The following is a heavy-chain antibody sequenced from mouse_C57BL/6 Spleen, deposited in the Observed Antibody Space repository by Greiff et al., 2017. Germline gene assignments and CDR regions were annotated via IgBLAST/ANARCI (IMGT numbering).Heavy chain of an antibody. CDR2: IDPENGDT. J-gene: IGHJ3*01. V-gene: IGHV14-4*01. D-gene: IGHD2-4*01. CDR1: GFNIKDDY. Sequence: VQLQQSGAELVRPGASVKLSCTASGFNIKDDYMHWVKQRPEQGLEWIGWIDPENGDTEYASKFQGKATITADTSSNTAYLQLSSLTSEDTAVYYCTTPIYYDSAWFAYWGQGTLVTVSA. CDR3: TTPIYYDSAWFAY.